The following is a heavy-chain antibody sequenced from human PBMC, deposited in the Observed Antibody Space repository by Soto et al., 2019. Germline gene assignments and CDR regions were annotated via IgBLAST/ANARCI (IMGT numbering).Heavy chain of an antibody. J-gene: IGHJ4*02. CDR3: ARVKNVDTAMVFVY. CDR1: GGSISSYY. V-gene: IGHV4-59*01. Sequence: PSETLSLTCTVSGGSISSYYWSWIRQPPGKGLEWIGYIYYSGSTNYNPSLKSRVTISVDTSKNQFSLKLSSVTAADTAVYYCARVKNVDTAMVFVYWGQGTLVTVSS. CDR2: IYYSGST. D-gene: IGHD5-18*01.